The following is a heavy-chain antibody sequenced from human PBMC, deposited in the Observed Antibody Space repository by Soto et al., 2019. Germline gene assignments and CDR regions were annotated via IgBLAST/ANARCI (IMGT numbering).Heavy chain of an antibody. J-gene: IGHJ4*02. CDR2: IDPSDSQT. CDR1: GYSFAGYW. V-gene: IGHV5-10-1*01. CDR3: ARQIYDSDTGPNFQYYFDS. D-gene: IGHD3-22*01. Sequence: GESLKISCKGSGYSFAGYWITWVRQKPGKGLEWMGRIDPSDSQTYYSPSFGGHVTISVTKSITTVFLQWSSLRASDTAMYYCARQIYDSDTGPNFQYYFDSWGQGTPVTVSS.